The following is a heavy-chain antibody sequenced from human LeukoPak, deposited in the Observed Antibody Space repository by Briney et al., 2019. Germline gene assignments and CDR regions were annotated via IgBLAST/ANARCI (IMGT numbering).Heavy chain of an antibody. Sequence: GGSLRLSCAASGFTFSSYSMSWVRQAPGKGLEGVANIKQEGSEKYYVDSVKGRFTISRDNAKNSLYLQMNSLRAEDTAVYYCAELGITMIGGVWGKGTTVTISS. CDR3: AELGITMIGGV. D-gene: IGHD3-10*02. J-gene: IGHJ6*04. CDR2: IKQEGSEK. V-gene: IGHV3-7*01. CDR1: GFTFSSYS.